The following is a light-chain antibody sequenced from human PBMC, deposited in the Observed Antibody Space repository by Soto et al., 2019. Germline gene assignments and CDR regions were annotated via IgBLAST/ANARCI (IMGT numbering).Light chain of an antibody. Sequence: QSVLSQPPSASGSPGQSVTISCTATTSDFDGYNYVSWYQQHPDQAPKLWIYEFDKRPSGVPDRFSGSKSGDTASLTVAGLQAEDEVEYYCGSYGGSNNLRVFGRGTKLTVL. CDR2: EFD. CDR1: TSDFDGYNY. V-gene: IGLV2-8*01. J-gene: IGLJ3*02. CDR3: GSYGGSNNLRV.